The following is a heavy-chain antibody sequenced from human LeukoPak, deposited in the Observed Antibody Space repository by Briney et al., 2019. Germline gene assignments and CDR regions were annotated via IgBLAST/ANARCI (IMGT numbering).Heavy chain of an antibody. V-gene: IGHV3-21*01. CDR2: ISSSSSYI. Sequence: PGGSLRLSCAASGFTFSSYSMNWVRQAPGKGLEWVSSISSSSSYIYYADSVKGRFTISRDNAKNSLYLQMNSLRAEDTAVYYCARDVPYGDYTGDAFDIWGQGTMVTVSS. J-gene: IGHJ3*02. D-gene: IGHD4-17*01. CDR1: GFTFSSYS. CDR3: ARDVPYGDYTGDAFDI.